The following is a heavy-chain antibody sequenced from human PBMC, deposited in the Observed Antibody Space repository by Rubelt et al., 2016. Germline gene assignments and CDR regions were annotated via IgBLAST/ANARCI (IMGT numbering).Heavy chain of an antibody. J-gene: IGHJ5*02. D-gene: IGHD5-12*01. CDR2: IYHSGST. CDR3: ATPVRYSGYDCGWFDP. V-gene: IGHV4-4*02. Sequence: GGGLEWIGEIYHSGSTNYNPSPKSRVTISVNKSKNQFSLKLISVTAAATAVYYCATPVRYSGYDCGWFDPWGQGTLVTVSS.